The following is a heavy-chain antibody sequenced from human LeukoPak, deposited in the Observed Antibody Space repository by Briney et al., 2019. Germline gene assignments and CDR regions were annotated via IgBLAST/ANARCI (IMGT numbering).Heavy chain of an antibody. D-gene: IGHD2/OR15-2a*01. Sequence: PGGSLRLSCAASGFTFSSYSMNWVRQAPGKGLEWVSAISGSGGSTYYADSVKGRFTISRDNSKNTLYLQMNSLRAEDTAVYYCAKDISIAHYFDYWGQGTLVTVSS. CDR3: AKDISIAHYFDY. CDR2: ISGSGGST. CDR1: GFTFSSYS. V-gene: IGHV3-23*01. J-gene: IGHJ4*02.